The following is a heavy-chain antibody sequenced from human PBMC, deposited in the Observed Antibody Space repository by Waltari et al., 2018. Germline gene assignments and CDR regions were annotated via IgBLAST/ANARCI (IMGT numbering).Heavy chain of an antibody. CDR2: ISSSGSTI. D-gene: IGHD5-18*01. CDR3: ARVNKLWFPFYYYGMDV. V-gene: IGHV3-48*03. J-gene: IGHJ6*02. CDR1: GFTFSSYE. Sequence: EVQLVESGGGSVQPGGSLRLSCAASGFTFSSYEMNWVRQAPGKGLEWVSYISSSGSTIYYADSVKGRFTISRDNAKNSLYLQMNSLRAEDTAVYYCARVNKLWFPFYYYGMDVWGQGTTVTVSS.